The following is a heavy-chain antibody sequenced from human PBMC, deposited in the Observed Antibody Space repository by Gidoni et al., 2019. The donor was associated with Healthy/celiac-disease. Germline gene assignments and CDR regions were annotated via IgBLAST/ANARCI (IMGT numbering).Heavy chain of an antibody. V-gene: IGHV1-2*02. J-gene: IGHJ4*02. Sequence: QVQLVQSGAEVKKPGASVKVSCKASGYTFTGYYMHWVRQAPGQGLEWMGWINPNSGGTNYAQKFQGRVTMTRDTAISTAYMELSRLRSDDTAVYYCARDMSGTMITFGGVIVPGYWGQGTLVTVSS. D-gene: IGHD3-16*02. CDR1: GYTFTGYY. CDR2: INPNSGGT. CDR3: ARDMSGTMITFGGVIVPGY.